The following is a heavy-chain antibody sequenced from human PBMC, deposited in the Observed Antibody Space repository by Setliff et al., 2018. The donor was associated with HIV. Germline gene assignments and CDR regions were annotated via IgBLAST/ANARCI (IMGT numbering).Heavy chain of an antibody. J-gene: IGHJ4*02. D-gene: IGHD1-26*01. V-gene: IGHV1-46*01. CDR3: AREFPGDTKGFDY. Sequence: ASVKVSCKASGYTFTSYILHWVRQAAGQGLEWVGRIAPSSGGIHYAQKFQDRVTMTRDTSTSTVYMDLSRLRSEDTAVYYCAREFPGDTKGFDYWGQGTLVTAPQ. CDR2: IAPSSGGI. CDR1: GYTFTSYI.